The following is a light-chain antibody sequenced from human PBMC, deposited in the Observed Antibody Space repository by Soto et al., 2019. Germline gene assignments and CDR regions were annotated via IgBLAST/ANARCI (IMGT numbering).Light chain of an antibody. J-gene: IGKJ1*01. CDR1: QSISSW. CDR2: DAS. CDR3: QQYNSYSWT. V-gene: IGKV1-5*01. Sequence: EIQMTHSLSTLSASVGDRVTITCRASQSISSWLAWYQQKPGKAPKLLIYDASSLESGVPSRFSGSGSGTEFTLTISSLQPDDFATYYCQQYNSYSWTFGQGTKVAIK.